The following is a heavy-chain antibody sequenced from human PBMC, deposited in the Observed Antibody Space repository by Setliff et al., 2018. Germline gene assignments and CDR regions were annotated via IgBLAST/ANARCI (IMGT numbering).Heavy chain of an antibody. CDR3: ARQLYYYGTPGYFDY. D-gene: IGHD3-10*01. V-gene: IGHV4-30-4*08. CDR1: GGSISSGDYY. Sequence: TLSLTCTVSGGSISSGDYYWTWVRQPPGKGLEWIGFIYYSGNTFYNPSLKSRLTISVDTSKNLFSLKLSSVTAADTAVYYCARQLYYYGTPGYFDYWGQGTLVTVSS. J-gene: IGHJ4*02. CDR2: IYYSGNT.